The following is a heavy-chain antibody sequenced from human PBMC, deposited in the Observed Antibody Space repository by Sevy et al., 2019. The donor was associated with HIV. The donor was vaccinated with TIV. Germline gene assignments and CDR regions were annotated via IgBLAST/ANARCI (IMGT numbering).Heavy chain of an antibody. V-gene: IGHV3-48*01. CDR2: INSGSTII. CDR1: GFTFSSYN. CDR3: ARDGGYSDYGMDL. D-gene: IGHD2-15*01. Sequence: GGYLRLSCAASGFTFSSYNFNWVRQAPGKGLELISFINSGSTIISHADSVKGRFTSSRDSVKKSVYLQMNSLRVEDTAVYYCARDGGYSDYGMDLWGQGTTVTVSS. J-gene: IGHJ6*02.